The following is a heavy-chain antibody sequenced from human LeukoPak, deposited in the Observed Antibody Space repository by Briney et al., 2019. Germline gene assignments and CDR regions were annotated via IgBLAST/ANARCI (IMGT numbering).Heavy chain of an antibody. Sequence: GESLKISCKGSGYSFTSSWIGWVRQMPGKGLEWMGIIYPGDPDPRYSPSFQGQVTISADKSISTAYLQWSSLKDSDTAMYYCARHSGSFSRPFDYWGQGTLVTVSS. CDR3: ARHSGSFSRPFDY. J-gene: IGHJ4*02. D-gene: IGHD1-26*01. CDR2: IYPGDPDP. CDR1: GYSFTSSW. V-gene: IGHV5-51*01.